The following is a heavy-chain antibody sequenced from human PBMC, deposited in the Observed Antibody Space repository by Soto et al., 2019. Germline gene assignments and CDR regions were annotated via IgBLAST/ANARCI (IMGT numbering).Heavy chain of an antibody. D-gene: IGHD3-22*01. CDR2: IGTAGDT. CDR1: GFTFSSYD. J-gene: IGHJ6*02. CDR3: ARGYYYDSSGYPDV. V-gene: IGHV3-13*01. Sequence: GGSLRLSCAASGFTFSSYDMHWVRQATGKGLEWVSAIGTAGDTYYPGSVKGRFTISRENAKNSLYLQINSLRAGDTAVYYCARGYYYDSSGYPDVWGQGTTVTVSS.